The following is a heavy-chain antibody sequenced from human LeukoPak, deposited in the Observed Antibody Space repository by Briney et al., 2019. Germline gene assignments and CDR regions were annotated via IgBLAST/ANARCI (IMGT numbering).Heavy chain of an antibody. Sequence: GGSLRLSCEASGFSFNNTWMSWVRQAPGKGLEWVGRVKSKADDGTTDYAAPVQGRFTISRDDSKNTLSLQMNSLKTEDTAVYYCATEGGSGSYYGDDAFDMWGQGTMVTVSS. V-gene: IGHV3-15*01. CDR1: GFSFNNTW. CDR3: ATEGGSGSYYGDDAFDM. J-gene: IGHJ3*02. CDR2: VKSKADDGTT. D-gene: IGHD3-10*01.